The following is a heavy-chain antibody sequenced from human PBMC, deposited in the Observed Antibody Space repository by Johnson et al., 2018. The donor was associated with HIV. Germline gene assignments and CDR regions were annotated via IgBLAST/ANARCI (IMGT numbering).Heavy chain of an antibody. CDR3: ASGQDGGNSVGAPDVFDI. Sequence: VQLVESGGGLVQPGGSLRLSCAASGLTFSSYWMSWVRQAPGKGLEWVANIKQDGSEKYYVDSVKGRFTISRDNAKKSLYMQMNSLGAEDTAVYYCASGQDGGNSVGAPDVFDIWGQGTMVTVSS. D-gene: IGHD4-23*01. J-gene: IGHJ3*02. V-gene: IGHV3-7*01. CDR2: IKQDGSEK. CDR1: GLTFSSYW.